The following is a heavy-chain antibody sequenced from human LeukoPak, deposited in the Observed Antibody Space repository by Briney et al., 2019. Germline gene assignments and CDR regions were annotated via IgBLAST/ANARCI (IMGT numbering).Heavy chain of an antibody. J-gene: IGHJ4*02. CDR2: IYSGGST. D-gene: IGHD5-18*01. Sequence: PGGSLRLSCAATGFTVSSNYMSWVRQAPGKGLEWVSVIYSGGSTYYADSVKGRFTISRDNSKNTLYLQMNSLRAEDTAVYYCARGPTRGYSYGYSFDYWGQGTLVTVSS. CDR1: GFTVSSNY. V-gene: IGHV3-53*01. CDR3: ARGPTRGYSYGYSFDY.